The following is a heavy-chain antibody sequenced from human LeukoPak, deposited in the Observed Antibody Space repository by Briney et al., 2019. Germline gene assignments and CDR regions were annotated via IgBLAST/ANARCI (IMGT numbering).Heavy chain of an antibody. CDR1: GFTFSSYG. CDR3: AKTGFGWELLRGSNYFDY. Sequence: PGGSLRLSCAASGFTFSSYGMHWVRQAPGKGLEWVAVISCDGSNKYYADSVKGRFTISRDNSKNTLYLQMNSLRAEDTAVYYCAKTGFGWELLRGSNYFDYWGQGTLVTVSS. CDR2: ISCDGSNK. J-gene: IGHJ4*02. V-gene: IGHV3-30*18. D-gene: IGHD1-26*01.